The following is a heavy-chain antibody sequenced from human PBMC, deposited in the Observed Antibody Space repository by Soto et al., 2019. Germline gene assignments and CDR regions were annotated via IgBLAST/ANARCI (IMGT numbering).Heavy chain of an antibody. D-gene: IGHD1-26*01. CDR1: GYTFTSYG. V-gene: IGHV1-18*01. CDR3: ARTIVGATVRFDY. Sequence: GASVKVSCKASGYTFTSYGISWVRQAPGQGLEWMGWISTHNGNTNYAQKLQGRVTISRDNAKNLLYLQMDSLRAEDTAVYYCARTIVGATVRFDYWGQGTQVTVSS. CDR2: ISTHNGNT. J-gene: IGHJ4*02.